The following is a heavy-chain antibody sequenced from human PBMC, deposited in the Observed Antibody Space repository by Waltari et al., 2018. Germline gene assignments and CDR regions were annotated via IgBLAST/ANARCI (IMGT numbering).Heavy chain of an antibody. J-gene: IGHJ4*02. V-gene: IGHV1-18*01. CDR3: AREGYYGDYFDY. CDR2: ITAYNGNT. Sequence: QVQLVQSGAEVKKPGASVKVSCKASGYTFTSYTISWVRQAPGKGLEWMGWITAYNGNTNYALKFQGRVTMTTDTSTSTVYMELRSLISDDTAVYYCAREGYYGDYFDYWGQGTLVIVSS. D-gene: IGHD4-17*01. CDR1: GYTFTSYT.